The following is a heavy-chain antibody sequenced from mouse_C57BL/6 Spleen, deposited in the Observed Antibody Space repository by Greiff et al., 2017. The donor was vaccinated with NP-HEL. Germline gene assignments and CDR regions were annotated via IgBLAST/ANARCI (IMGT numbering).Heavy chain of an antibody. Sequence: DVMLVESGGGLVQPGGSLSLSCAASGFTFTDYYMSWVRQPPGKALEWLGFIRNKANGYTTEYSASVKGRFTISRDNSQSILYLQMNALRAEDSATYYCARGIYYYGNYYAMDYWGQGTSVTVSS. V-gene: IGHV7-3*01. J-gene: IGHJ4*01. CDR3: ARGIYYYGNYYAMDY. CDR1: GFTFTDYY. CDR2: IRNKANGYTT. D-gene: IGHD1-1*01.